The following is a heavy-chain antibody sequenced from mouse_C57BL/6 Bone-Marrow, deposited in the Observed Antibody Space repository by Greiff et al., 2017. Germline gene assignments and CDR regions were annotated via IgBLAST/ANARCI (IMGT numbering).Heavy chain of an antibody. Sequence: VQLQQSGTVLARPGASVKMSCKTSGYTFTSYWMHWVKQRPGQGLEGIGAIYPGNSDTSYNQKFKGKAKLTAVTSASTAYMELSSLTNEDSAVYYCTRSVYDGYPFAYWGQGTLVTVSA. V-gene: IGHV1-5*01. D-gene: IGHD2-3*01. CDR1: GYTFTSYW. CDR2: IYPGNSDT. CDR3: TRSVYDGYPFAY. J-gene: IGHJ3*01.